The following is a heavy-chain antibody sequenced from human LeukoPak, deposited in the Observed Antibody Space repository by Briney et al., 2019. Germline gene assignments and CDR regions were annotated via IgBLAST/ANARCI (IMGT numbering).Heavy chain of an antibody. D-gene: IGHD2-2*01. CDR1: GFTFTNYG. CDR3: ARTAKDIVIVPASYYMDV. J-gene: IGHJ6*03. CDR2: ISSSGTSI. Sequence: GGSLRLSCAASGFTFTNYGVNWVRQPPGKGLEWVSSISSSGTSIDYADSVKGRFTVSRDSATNSLYLQMNSLRAEDTAVYYCARTAKDIVIVPASYYMDVWGKGTTVTVSS. V-gene: IGHV3-21*01.